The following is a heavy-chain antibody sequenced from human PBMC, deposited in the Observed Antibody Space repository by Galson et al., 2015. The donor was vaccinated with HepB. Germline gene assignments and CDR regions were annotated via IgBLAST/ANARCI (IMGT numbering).Heavy chain of an antibody. J-gene: IGHJ3*02. D-gene: IGHD3-10*01. CDR1: GGTFSSYT. Sequence: SVKVSCKASGGTFSSYTISWVRQAPGQGLEWMGRIIPILGIANYAQKFQGRVTITADKSTSTAYMELSSLRSEDTAVYYCARSISGGHDAFDIWVQGTMVTVSS. CDR3: ARSISGGHDAFDI. CDR2: IIPILGIA. V-gene: IGHV1-69*02.